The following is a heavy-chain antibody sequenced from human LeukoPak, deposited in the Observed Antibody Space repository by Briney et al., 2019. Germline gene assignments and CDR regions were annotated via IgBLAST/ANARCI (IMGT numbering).Heavy chain of an antibody. Sequence: PGGSLRLSCAGSGFTFSNFVIHWVRQAPGKGLEWVALIWYDGSNKYYADSVKGRFTISRDNSKNTLYLQMNSLRAEDTAVYYCARGSGSYNGNLDYWGQGTLVTVSS. CDR3: ARGSGSYNGNLDY. D-gene: IGHD3-10*01. CDR2: IWYDGSNK. V-gene: IGHV3-33*01. CDR1: GFTFSNFV. J-gene: IGHJ4*02.